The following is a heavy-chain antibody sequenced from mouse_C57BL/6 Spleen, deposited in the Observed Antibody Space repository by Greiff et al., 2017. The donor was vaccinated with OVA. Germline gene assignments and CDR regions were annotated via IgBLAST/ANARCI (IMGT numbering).Heavy chain of an antibody. D-gene: IGHD1-1*01. CDR2: INPNNGGT. V-gene: IGHV1-18*01. CDR3: ARPLITTVVDWYFDV. Sequence: VQLQQSGPELVKPGASVKIPCKASGYTFTDYNMDWVKQSHGKSLEWIGDINPNNGGTIYNQKFKGKATLTVDKSSSTAYMELRSLTSEDTAVYYCARPLITTVVDWYFDVWGTGTTVTVSS. J-gene: IGHJ1*03. CDR1: GYTFTDYN.